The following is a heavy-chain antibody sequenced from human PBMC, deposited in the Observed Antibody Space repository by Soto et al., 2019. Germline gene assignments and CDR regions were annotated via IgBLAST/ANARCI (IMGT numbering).Heavy chain of an antibody. CDR2: IYYSGST. CDR3: ASARLYCSGDSCWHSWFHP. V-gene: IGHV4-59*01. CDR1: GGSISSYY. Sequence: SETLPLTYTVSGGSISSYYWSWIRQPPGKGLEWIGYIYYSGSTNYNPSLKSRVTISVDTSKDQFSLKLTSVTPADTAVYYCASARLYCSGDSCWHSWFHPWCQGTLVTVYS. J-gene: IGHJ5*02. D-gene: IGHD2-15*01.